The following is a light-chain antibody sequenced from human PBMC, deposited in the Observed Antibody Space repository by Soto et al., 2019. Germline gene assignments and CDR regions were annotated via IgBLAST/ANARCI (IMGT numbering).Light chain of an antibody. CDR2: RAS. CDR3: QQYNKWPYT. J-gene: IGKJ2*01. V-gene: IGKV3-15*01. CDR1: QHVSSN. Sequence: EIVMTQSPATLSVSPGGSATLSCRASQHVSSNLAWYRQKPGQAPTLVIYRASTRATGIPARFSGSGSGTEFTLTISSRQSEDFAVYYCQQYNKWPYTFGQGTKLEI.